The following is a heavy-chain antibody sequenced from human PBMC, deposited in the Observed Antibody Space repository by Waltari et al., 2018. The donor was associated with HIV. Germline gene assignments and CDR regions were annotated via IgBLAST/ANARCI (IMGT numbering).Heavy chain of an antibody. CDR2: ISGRVVRT. Sequence: EVQLLESGGGLVQPGGPLELSCPPPGFTSNTFAINWVRQAQGKGLEWVSGISGRVVRTPYADSVKGRFIISRDNSRNVVHLQMNSLRVEDTAVYFCAKALRDDYNAFEYWGQGTLVTASS. V-gene: IGHV3-23*01. J-gene: IGHJ4*02. CDR3: AKALRDDYNAFEY. CDR1: GFTSNTFA. D-gene: IGHD4-4*01.